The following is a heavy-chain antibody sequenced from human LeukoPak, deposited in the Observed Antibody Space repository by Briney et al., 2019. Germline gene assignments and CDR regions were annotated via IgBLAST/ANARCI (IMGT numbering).Heavy chain of an antibody. D-gene: IGHD3-22*01. CDR2: IIPIFGTA. J-gene: IGHJ4*02. V-gene: IGHV1-69*13. CDR3: ARAASRAYDSSGYYYHPLDY. CDR1: GGTFSSYA. Sequence: SVKVSCTASGGTFSSYAISWVRQAPGQGLEWMGGIIPIFGTANYAQKFQGRVTITADESTSTAYMELSSLRSEDTAVYYCARAASRAYDSSGYYYHPLDYWGQGTLVTVSS.